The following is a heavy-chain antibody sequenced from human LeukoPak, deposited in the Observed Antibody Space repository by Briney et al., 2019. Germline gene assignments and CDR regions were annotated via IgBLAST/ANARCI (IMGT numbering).Heavy chain of an antibody. CDR3: ARDVIAAPGTSDY. D-gene: IGHD6-13*01. CDR1: GFTFSSYS. Sequence: WGSLRLSCAASGFTFSSYSMNWVRQDPGKGLEWVSYISSTRSSIYYADSVKGRFTISRDNAKNSLYLQMNSLRAEDTAVYYCARDVIAAPGTSDYWGQGALVTVSS. J-gene: IGHJ4*02. CDR2: ISSTRSSI. V-gene: IGHV3-48*01.